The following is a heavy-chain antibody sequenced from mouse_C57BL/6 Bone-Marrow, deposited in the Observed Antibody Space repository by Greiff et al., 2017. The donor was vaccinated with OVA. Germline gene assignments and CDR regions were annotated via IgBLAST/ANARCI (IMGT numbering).Heavy chain of an antibody. Sequence: EVQGVESGGDLVKPGGSLKLSCAASGFTFSSYGMSWVRQTPDKRLEWVATISSGGSYIYYPDSVKGRFTISRDNAKNTRYLQMLSLKSEDTAMYYWARRYSNCVAYWGQGTLVTVSA. V-gene: IGHV5-6*01. CDR1: GFTFSSYG. CDR2: ISSGGSYI. CDR3: ARRYSNCVAY. D-gene: IGHD2-5*01. J-gene: IGHJ3*01.